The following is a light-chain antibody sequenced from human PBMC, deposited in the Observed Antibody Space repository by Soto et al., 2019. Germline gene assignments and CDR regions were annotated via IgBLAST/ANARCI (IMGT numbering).Light chain of an antibody. Sequence: EKVMTQSPAALSVSPGERATLSCRASQSVNSNLAWYQQKPGQPPRLLLYGASTRATGIPARSSGSASGTEFTLTISRLQSEDSAVDYCQQYYDSPLTFGGGTKVEIK. CDR2: GAS. J-gene: IGKJ4*01. CDR3: QQYYDSPLT. CDR1: QSVNSN. V-gene: IGKV3-15*01.